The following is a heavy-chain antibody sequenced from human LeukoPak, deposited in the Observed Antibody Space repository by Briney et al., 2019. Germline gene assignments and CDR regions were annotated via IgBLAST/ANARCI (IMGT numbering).Heavy chain of an antibody. CDR1: GGSISSSSYY. V-gene: IGHV4-39*07. CDR2: IHYSGST. CDR3: ARGVVIAPQTFDY. J-gene: IGHJ4*02. Sequence: PSETLSLTCTVSGGSISSSSYYWGWIRQPPGKGLEWIGSIHYSGSTNYNPSLKSRVTISVDTSKNQFSLKLSSVTAADTAVYYCARGVVIAPQTFDYWGQGTLVTVSS. D-gene: IGHD2-21*01.